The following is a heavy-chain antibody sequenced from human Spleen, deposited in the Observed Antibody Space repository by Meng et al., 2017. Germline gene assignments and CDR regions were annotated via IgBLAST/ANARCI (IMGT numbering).Heavy chain of an antibody. CDR3: ARSSGWCRDDY. V-gene: IGHV1-2*02. D-gene: IGHD6-19*01. Sequence: ASVKVSCKASGYTFSSYDYDIKWERQATGQGLEWMGWINPNTDATNYAPKFHGRVTMTRDTSISTAYMELTSLTSDDTAVYYCARSSGWCRDDYWGQGTLVTVSS. CDR1: GYTFSSYD. J-gene: IGHJ4*02. CDR2: INPNTDAT.